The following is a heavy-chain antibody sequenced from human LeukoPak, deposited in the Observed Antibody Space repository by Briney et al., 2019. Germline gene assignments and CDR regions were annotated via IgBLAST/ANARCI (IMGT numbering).Heavy chain of an antibody. J-gene: IGHJ6*02. CDR3: ARGRLVSAAESYYYGMDV. V-gene: IGHV4-34*01. D-gene: IGHD6-13*01. CDR1: GGSFSGYY. Sequence: SETLSLTCAVYGGSFSGYYWNWIRQPPGKGLEWIGEINHSGSTNYNPSLKSRVTISVDTSKNQFSLKLSSVTAADTAVYYCARGRLVSAAESYYYGMDVWGQGTTVTVSS. CDR2: INHSGST.